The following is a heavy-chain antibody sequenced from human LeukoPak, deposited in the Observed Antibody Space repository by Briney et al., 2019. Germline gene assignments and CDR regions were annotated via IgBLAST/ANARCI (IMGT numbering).Heavy chain of an antibody. CDR3: TRVLTYGVYYFDY. CDR1: GFTFSDYY. D-gene: IGHD4-17*01. CDR2: ISSSGSTI. J-gene: IGHJ4*02. Sequence: GGSLRLSCAASGFTFSDYYMSWIRQAPGKGLEWVSYISSSGSTIYYADSVKGRFTISRDNAKNSLYLQMNSLRSEDTAVYYCTRVLTYGVYYFDYWGQGTLVTVSS. V-gene: IGHV3-11*01.